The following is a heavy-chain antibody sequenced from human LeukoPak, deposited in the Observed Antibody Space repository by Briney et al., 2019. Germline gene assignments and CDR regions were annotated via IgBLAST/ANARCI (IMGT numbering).Heavy chain of an antibody. CDR2: INQDGSEN. CDR3: ASEQWLRY. J-gene: IGHJ4*02. CDR1: GFTFSSYW. Sequence: GGSLRLSCAASGFTFSSYWMTWVRQAPGKGLEWVANINQDGSENYYVDSVKGRFTISRDSAKNSVYLQMNSLRAEDTAVYYCASEQWLRYWGQGTLVTVSS. D-gene: IGHD6-19*01. V-gene: IGHV3-7*01.